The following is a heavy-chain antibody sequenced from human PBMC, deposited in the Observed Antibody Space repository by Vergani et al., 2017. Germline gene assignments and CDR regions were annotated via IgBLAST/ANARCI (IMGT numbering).Heavy chain of an antibody. Sequence: QVQLVQSGAEVKKPGSSVKVSCKASGGTFSSYTISWVRQAPGQGLEWMGRIIPILGIANYAQKFQGRVKITADKSTSTAYMELSSLRSEDTAVYYCARESDDYGDYAWSRPNNWFDPWGQGTLVTVSS. V-gene: IGHV1-69*08. D-gene: IGHD4-17*01. J-gene: IGHJ5*02. CDR3: ARESDDYGDYAWSRPNNWFDP. CDR1: GGTFSSYT. CDR2: IIPILGIA.